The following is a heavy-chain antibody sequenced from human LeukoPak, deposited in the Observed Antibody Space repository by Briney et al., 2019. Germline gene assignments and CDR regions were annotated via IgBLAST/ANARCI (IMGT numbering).Heavy chain of an antibody. V-gene: IGHV3-74*01. CDR2: ITNDGSST. Sequence: GGSLRLSCAASGLTFSSHWMHWVRQAPGKGLVWVSRITNDGSSTTYADSVKGRFTISRDTSNNTLYLVMNSLRAEDTALYYCAKIRYSSWYFFWGQGTLVTVSS. CDR3: AKIRYSSWYFF. D-gene: IGHD3-22*01. J-gene: IGHJ4*02. CDR1: GLTFSSHW.